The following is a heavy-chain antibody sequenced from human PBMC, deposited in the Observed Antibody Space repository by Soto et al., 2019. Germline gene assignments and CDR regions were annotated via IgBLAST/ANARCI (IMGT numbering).Heavy chain of an antibody. CDR3: ARQRDIVVLPAAMFYYYYYMDV. V-gene: IGHV1-3*01. CDR1: GYTFTSYA. J-gene: IGHJ6*03. Sequence: ASVKVSCKASGYTFTSYAMHWVRQAPGQRLEWMGWINAGNGNTKYSQKFQGRVTITRDTSASTAYMELSSLRSEDTAVYYCARQRDIVVLPAAMFYYYYYMDVWGKGTTVTVSS. D-gene: IGHD2-2*01. CDR2: INAGNGNT.